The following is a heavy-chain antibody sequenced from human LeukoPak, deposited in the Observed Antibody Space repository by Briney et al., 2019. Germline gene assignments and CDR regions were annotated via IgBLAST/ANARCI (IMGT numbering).Heavy chain of an antibody. CDR1: GGSISSYY. CDR3: ARDGPVVPAAHFDP. J-gene: IGHJ5*02. V-gene: IGHV4-4*07. D-gene: IGHD2-2*01. CDR2: IYTSGSN. Sequence: SETLSLTCTVSGGSISSYYWSWIRQPAGKGLEWIGRIYTSGSNNYNPSLKSRVTMSVDTSKNQFSLKLSSVTAADTAVYYCARDGPVVPAAHFDPWGQGTLVTVSS.